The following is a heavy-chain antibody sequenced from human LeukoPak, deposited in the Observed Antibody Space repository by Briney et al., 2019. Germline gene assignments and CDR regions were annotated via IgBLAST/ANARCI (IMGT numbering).Heavy chain of an antibody. V-gene: IGHV3-23*01. Sequence: GGSLRLSCAASGFTFSSYAMSWVRQAPGKGLGWVSAISGSGGSTYYADSVKGRFTISRDNSKNTLYLQMNSLRAEDTAVYYCAKDVEGFGELDYWGQGTLVTVSS. CDR2: ISGSGGST. D-gene: IGHD3-10*01. J-gene: IGHJ4*02. CDR1: GFTFSSYA. CDR3: AKDVEGFGELDY.